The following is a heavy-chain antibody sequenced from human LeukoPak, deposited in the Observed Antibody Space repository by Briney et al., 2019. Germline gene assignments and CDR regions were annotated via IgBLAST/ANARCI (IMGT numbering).Heavy chain of an antibody. D-gene: IGHD3-10*01. Sequence: GGSLRLSCAASGFTFSSYGMHWVRQAPGKGLEWVAVISYDGSNKYYADSVKGRFTISRDNSKNTLYLQMNSLRAEDTAVYYCAKAAGYYSNWFDFWGQGTLVTVSS. J-gene: IGHJ5*01. V-gene: IGHV3-30*18. CDR1: GFTFSSYG. CDR3: AKAAGYYSNWFDF. CDR2: ISYDGSNK.